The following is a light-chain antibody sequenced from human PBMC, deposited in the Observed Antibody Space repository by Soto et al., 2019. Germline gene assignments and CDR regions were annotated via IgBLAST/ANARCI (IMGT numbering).Light chain of an antibody. J-gene: IGKJ1*01. Sequence: DIVVTQSPDSLAVPLGERVSINCKSSRSVLDSSNKRNNITWFQRKPRQSPRLLIYWASTREVGVPDRFSGSGSGTDFTLTINSLQAEDVAVYFCHQHFSSPPTFGQGTKVDIK. CDR3: HQHFSSPPT. CDR2: WAS. V-gene: IGKV4-1*01. CDR1: RSVLDSSNKRNN.